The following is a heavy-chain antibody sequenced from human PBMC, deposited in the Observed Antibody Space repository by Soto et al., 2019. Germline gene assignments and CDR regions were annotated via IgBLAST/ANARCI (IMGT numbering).Heavy chain of an antibody. D-gene: IGHD6-19*01. J-gene: IGHJ4*02. CDR2: IYYSGST. CDR1: FGSLSRYY. V-gene: IGHV4-59*01. CDR3: ARAPQWLSYDY. Sequence: SEALSVTCTVSFGSLSRYYLICIRQPPGKGLEWIGYIYYSGSTNYNPSLKSRVTISVDTSKNQFSLKLSSVTAADTSVYYCARAPQWLSYDYWGQGALVTVS.